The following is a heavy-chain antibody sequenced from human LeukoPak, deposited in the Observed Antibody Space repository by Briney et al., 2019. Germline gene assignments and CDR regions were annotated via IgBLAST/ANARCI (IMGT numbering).Heavy chain of an antibody. Sequence: PGESLKISCKGSGYSFTSYWIGWVRQMPGKGLEWMGIIYPGDSDTRYSPSFQGQVTISADKSISTAYLQWSSLKASDTAMYYCARGTYYDFWSGSHTNNLFDPWGQGTLVTVSS. CDR1: GYSFTSYW. CDR3: ARGTYYDFWSGSHTNNLFDP. V-gene: IGHV5-51*01. D-gene: IGHD3-3*01. CDR2: IYPGDSDT. J-gene: IGHJ5*02.